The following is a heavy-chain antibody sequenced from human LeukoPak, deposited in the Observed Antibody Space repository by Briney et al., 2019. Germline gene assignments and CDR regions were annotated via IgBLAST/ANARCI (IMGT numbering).Heavy chain of an antibody. Sequence: SETLSLTCAVSADSFSSHYWTWIRQPPGKGLEWIGYISYIRSTNYNPSLKSRVTISIDTSKNQFSLKLSSVTAADTAVYYCARDLVTVTKGFDIWGQGTMVSVSS. V-gene: IGHV4-59*11. CDR2: ISYIRST. J-gene: IGHJ3*02. D-gene: IGHD4-17*01. CDR3: ARDLVTVTKGFDI. CDR1: ADSFSSHY.